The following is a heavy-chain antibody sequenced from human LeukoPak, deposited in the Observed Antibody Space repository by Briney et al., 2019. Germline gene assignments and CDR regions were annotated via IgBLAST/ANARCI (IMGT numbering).Heavy chain of an antibody. CDR2: ISWNSGSI. V-gene: IGHV3-9*01. CDR3: AKDVDSSGYYYGAFDI. J-gene: IGHJ3*02. Sequence: GGSLRLSCAASGFTFSSYAMSWVRQAPGKGLEWVSGISWNSGSIGYADSVKGRFAISRDNAKNSLYLQMNSLRAEDTALYYCAKDVDSSGYYYGAFDIWGQGTMVTVSS. D-gene: IGHD3-22*01. CDR1: GFTFSSYA.